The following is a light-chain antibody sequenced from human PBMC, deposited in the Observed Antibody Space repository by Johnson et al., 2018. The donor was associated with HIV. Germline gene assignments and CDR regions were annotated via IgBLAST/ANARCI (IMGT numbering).Light chain of an antibody. CDR1: SSNIGNNY. CDR2: DNN. CDR3: GTWDSSLGV. V-gene: IGLV1-51*01. J-gene: IGLJ1*01. Sequence: QSVLTQPPSVSAAPGQKVTISCSGSSSNIGNNYVSWYQQFPGTAPKLLIYDNNKRPSGISDRFSGSKSGTSATLGITGLRTGDEADYYCGTWDSSLGVFGTGTKVTVL.